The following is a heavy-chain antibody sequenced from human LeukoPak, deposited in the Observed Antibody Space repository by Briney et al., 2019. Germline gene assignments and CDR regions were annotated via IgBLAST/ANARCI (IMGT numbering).Heavy chain of an antibody. D-gene: IGHD3-9*01. V-gene: IGHV3-53*01. CDR1: GFTVSSNY. CDR2: IDSGGST. Sequence: GGSLRLSCAASGFTVSSNYMTWVRQAPGKGLEWVSVIDSGGSTYYADSVKGRFTISRDNAKNSLSLQMNSLRADDAAVYYCARASSKQLAGYLPDGFDIWGQGTMVTVSS. J-gene: IGHJ3*02. CDR3: ARASSKQLAGYLPDGFDI.